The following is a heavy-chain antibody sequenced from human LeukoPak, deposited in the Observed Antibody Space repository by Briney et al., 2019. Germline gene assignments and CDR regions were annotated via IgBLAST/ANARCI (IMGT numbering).Heavy chain of an antibody. CDR3: ARDRGGYYGSENDY. CDR2: INHSGAT. D-gene: IGHD3-10*01. CDR1: GGSFSGYY. V-gene: IGHV4-34*01. J-gene: IGHJ4*02. Sequence: SETLSLTCAVYGGSFSGYYWSWIRQPPGKGLEWIGEINHSGATNYNPSLKSRVIMSVDTSRNQFSLKLSSVTAADTAVYYCARDRGGYYGSENDYWGQGTLVIVSS.